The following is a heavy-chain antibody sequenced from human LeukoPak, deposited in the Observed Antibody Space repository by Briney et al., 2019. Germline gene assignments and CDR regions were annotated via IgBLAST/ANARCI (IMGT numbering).Heavy chain of an antibody. J-gene: IGHJ6*02. Sequence: ASVKVSCKASGYNFISYYMHGVPQAPGQGLEEMGKINPRGRSTSYAQKFQDRVTMTRDTSTSTVYMELSSLKSEDTAVYYCAREDVVLVDAVRYYYYGMDVWGQGTTVTVSS. CDR1: GYNFISYY. CDR3: AREDVVLVDAVRYYYYGMDV. CDR2: INPRGRST. V-gene: IGHV1-46*01. D-gene: IGHD2-8*01.